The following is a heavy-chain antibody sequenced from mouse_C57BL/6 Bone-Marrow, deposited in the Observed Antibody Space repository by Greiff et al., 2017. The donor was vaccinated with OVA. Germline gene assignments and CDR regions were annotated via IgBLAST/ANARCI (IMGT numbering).Heavy chain of an antibody. Sequence: VQLQQPGAELVKPGASVKLSCKASGYTFTSYWMHWVKQRPGQGLEWMGMIHPNSGSTNYNEKVKSKATLTVAKSSSTAYMQRSSLTSEDSAVYYCARFPFAYWGQGTLVTVSA. CDR1: GYTFTSYW. J-gene: IGHJ3*01. CDR2: IHPNSGST. CDR3: ARFPFAY. V-gene: IGHV1-64*01.